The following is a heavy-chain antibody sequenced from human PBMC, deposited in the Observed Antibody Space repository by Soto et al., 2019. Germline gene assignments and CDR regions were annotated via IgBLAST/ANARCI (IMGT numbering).Heavy chain of an antibody. CDR3: ARHYKEQQLANDAFDI. CDR1: GGSISSYY. V-gene: IGHV4-59*08. CDR2: IYYSGST. D-gene: IGHD6-13*01. J-gene: IGHJ3*02. Sequence: SETLSLTCTVSGGSISSYYWSWIRQPPWKGLEWIGYIYYSGSTNYNPSLKSRVTISVDTSKNQFSLKLSSVTAADTAVYYCARHYKEQQLANDAFDIWGQGTMVTVS.